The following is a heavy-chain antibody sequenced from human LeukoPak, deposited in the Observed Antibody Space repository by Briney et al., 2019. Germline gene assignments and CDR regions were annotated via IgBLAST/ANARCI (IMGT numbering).Heavy chain of an antibody. D-gene: IGHD1-26*01. CDR1: GFTFSKYA. J-gene: IGHJ6*03. CDR2: ISYDGSNK. Sequence: SGGSLRLSCAASGFTFSKYAMHWVRQAPGKGLEWVAIISYDGSNKYYTDSVKGRFTISRDNTKNTLFLQMNSLRAEDTAVYYCAKHPGDFTGIVNYYYMDVWGKGTTVTVSS. CDR3: AKHPGDFTGIVNYYYMDV. V-gene: IGHV3-30*18.